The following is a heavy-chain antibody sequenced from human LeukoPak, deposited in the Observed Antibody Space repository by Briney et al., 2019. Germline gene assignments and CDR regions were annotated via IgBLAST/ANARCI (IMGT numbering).Heavy chain of an antibody. CDR3: ASRPTYYYDSSGYYPGY. J-gene: IGHJ4*02. CDR2: ISSSSSYI. Sequence: GGSLRLSCAASGFTLSSDSMNWVRRAPGKGLEWVSSISSSSSYIYYADSVKGRFTISRDNAKNSLYLQMNSLRAEGTAVYYCASRPTYYYDSSGYYPGYWGQGTLVTVSS. D-gene: IGHD3-22*01. CDR1: GFTLSSDS. V-gene: IGHV3-21*01.